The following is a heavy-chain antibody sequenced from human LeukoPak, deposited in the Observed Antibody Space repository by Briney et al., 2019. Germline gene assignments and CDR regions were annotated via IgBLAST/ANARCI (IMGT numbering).Heavy chain of an antibody. Sequence: VASVKVSCKASGGTFSSYAISWVRQAPGQGLEWMGGIIPIFGTANYAQKFQGRVTMTEDTSTDTAYMELSSLRSEDTAVYYCATDYYYDSSGSYYTVDYWGQGTLVTVSS. J-gene: IGHJ4*02. CDR2: IIPIFGTA. CDR1: GGTFSSYA. D-gene: IGHD3-22*01. V-gene: IGHV1-69*06. CDR3: ATDYYYDSSGSYYTVDY.